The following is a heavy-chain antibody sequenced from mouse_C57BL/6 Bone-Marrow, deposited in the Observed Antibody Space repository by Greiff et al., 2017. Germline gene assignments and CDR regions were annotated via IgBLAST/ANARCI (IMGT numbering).Heavy chain of an antibody. J-gene: IGHJ4*01. CDR3: AREEDYDLAMDY. Sequence: VQLKQPGAELVKPGASVKLSCKASGYTFTSYWLQWVKQRPGQGLEWIGEIDPSDSYTNYNQKFKGKATLTVDTSSSTAYMPLSSLTSEDSAVYYCAREEDYDLAMDYWGQGTSVTVSS. CDR2: IDPSDSYT. V-gene: IGHV1-50*01. D-gene: IGHD2-4*01. CDR1: GYTFTSYW.